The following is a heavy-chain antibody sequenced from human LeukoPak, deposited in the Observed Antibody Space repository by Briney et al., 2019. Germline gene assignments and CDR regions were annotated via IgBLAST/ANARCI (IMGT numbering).Heavy chain of an antibody. CDR1: GFTFSDYY. CDR2: ISSSGSTI. Sequence: KPGGSLRLSCAASGFTFSDYYMSWIRQAPGKGLEWVSYISSSGSTIYYADSVKGRFTISRDNAKNSLYLQMNSLRAEDTAVYYCARATHYYGSGSYYKSPRLNYFDYWGQGTLVTVSS. CDR3: ARATHYYGSGSYYKSPRLNYFDY. J-gene: IGHJ4*02. V-gene: IGHV3-11*01. D-gene: IGHD3-10*01.